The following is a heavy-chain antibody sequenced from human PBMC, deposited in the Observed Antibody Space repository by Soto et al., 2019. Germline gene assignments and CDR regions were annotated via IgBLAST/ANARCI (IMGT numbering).Heavy chain of an antibody. V-gene: IGHV4-31*03. CDR1: GGSISSGGYY. D-gene: IGHD3-10*01. CDR2: IYYSGST. Sequence: QVQLQESGPGLVKPSQTLSLTCTVSGGSISSGGYYWSWIRQHPGKGLEWIGYIYYSGSTYYNPSLKSRVTISVDTSKNPFSLKLSSVTAADTAVYYCARGFWFGELLFSVVPPFDYLGQGTLVTVSS. J-gene: IGHJ4*02. CDR3: ARGFWFGELLFSVVPPFDY.